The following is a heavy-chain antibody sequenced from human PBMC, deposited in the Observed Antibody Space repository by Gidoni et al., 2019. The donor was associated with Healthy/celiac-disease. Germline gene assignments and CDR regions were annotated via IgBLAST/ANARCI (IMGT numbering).Heavy chain of an antibody. CDR3: ARVRASSSWEPDDY. CDR2: ISYDGSNK. J-gene: IGHJ4*02. D-gene: IGHD6-13*01. Sequence: QVQLVESGGGVVQPGRSLRLSCAASGFTFRSYAMHWVRQAPGKGLEWVAVISYDGSNKYYADSVKGRFTISRDNSKNTLYLQMNSLRAEDTAVYYCARVRASSSWEPDDYWGQGTLVTVSS. V-gene: IGHV3-30-3*01. CDR1: GFTFRSYA.